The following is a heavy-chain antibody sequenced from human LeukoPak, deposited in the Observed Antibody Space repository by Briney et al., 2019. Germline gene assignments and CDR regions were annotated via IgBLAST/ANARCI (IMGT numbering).Heavy chain of an antibody. J-gene: IGHJ4*02. CDR3: AKDSVSPNYYDSSGYYSLFDY. CDR1: GFTFSSYA. V-gene: IGHV3-30-3*01. CDR2: ISYDGSNK. D-gene: IGHD3-22*01. Sequence: PGRSLRLSCAASGFTFSSYAMHWVRQAPGKGLEWVAVISYDGSNKYYADSVKGPFTISRDNSKNTLYLQMNSLRAEDTAVYYCAKDSVSPNYYDSSGYYSLFDYWGQGTLVTVSS.